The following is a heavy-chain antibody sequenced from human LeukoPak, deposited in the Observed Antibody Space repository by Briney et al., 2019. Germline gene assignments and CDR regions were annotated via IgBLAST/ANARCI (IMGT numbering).Heavy chain of an antibody. CDR2: INPNSGGT. D-gene: IGHD6-19*01. CDR1: GYTFTGYY. V-gene: IGHV1-2*04. CDR3: ARDLWAETRDSSGWYGGY. Sequence: GASVKVSCKASGYTFTGYYMHWVRQAPGQGLEWMGWINPNSGGTNYAQKFQGWVTMTRDTSISTAYMELRSLRSDDTAVYYCARDLWAETRDSSGWYGGYWGQGTLVTVSS. J-gene: IGHJ4*02.